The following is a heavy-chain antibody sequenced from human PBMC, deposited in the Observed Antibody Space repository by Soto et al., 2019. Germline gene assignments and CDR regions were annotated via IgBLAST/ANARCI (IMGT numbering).Heavy chain of an antibody. CDR2: ISYDGSNK. D-gene: IGHD3-10*01. V-gene: IGHV3-30-3*01. CDR1: GFTFSSYA. Sequence: QVQLVESGGGVVQPGRSLRLSCAASGFTFSSYAMHWVRQAPGKGLEWVAVISYDGSNKYYADSVKGRFTISRDNSKNSLYLQMKSLRAEDTAVYYGAREGNGWFFDYWGQGTLVTVSS. J-gene: IGHJ4*02. CDR3: AREGNGWFFDY.